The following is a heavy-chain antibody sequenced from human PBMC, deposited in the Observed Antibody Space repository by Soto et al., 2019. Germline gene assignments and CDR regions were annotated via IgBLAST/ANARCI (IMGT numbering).Heavy chain of an antibody. CDR1: GFTFSSYG. Sequence: GGSLRLSCAASGFTFSSYGMHWVRQAPGKGLEWVAVISKDGSTKYDADSVKGRFTISRDNSKNTLYLQMNSLRAEDTAVYYCAKETHSSGYGSDFDFWGQGTLVTVSS. CDR3: AKETHSSGYGSDFDF. D-gene: IGHD3-22*01. CDR2: ISKDGSTK. V-gene: IGHV3-30*18. J-gene: IGHJ4*02.